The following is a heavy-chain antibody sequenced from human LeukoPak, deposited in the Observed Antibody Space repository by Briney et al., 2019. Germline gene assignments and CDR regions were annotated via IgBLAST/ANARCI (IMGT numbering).Heavy chain of an antibody. V-gene: IGHV1-69*13. J-gene: IGHJ6*02. CDR1: GGTFSSYA. Sequence: GASVKVSCKASGGTFSSYAISWVRQPPGQGLEWMGGIIPIFGTADYAQKFQGRVTITADESTSTAYMELSSLRSEDTAVYYCARAARPLYYYDSSGSLSYGMDVWGQGTTVTVSS. CDR3: ARAARPLYYYDSSGSLSYGMDV. D-gene: IGHD3-22*01. CDR2: IIPIFGTA.